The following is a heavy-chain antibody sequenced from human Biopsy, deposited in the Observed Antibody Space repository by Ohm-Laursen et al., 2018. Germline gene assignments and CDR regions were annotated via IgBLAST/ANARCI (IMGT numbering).Heavy chain of an antibody. D-gene: IGHD2/OR15-2a*01. V-gene: IGHV4-59*01. J-gene: IGHJ4*02. CDR3: ARAPHNVWNSLHYFDC. Sequence: SETLSLTCNITGDSISNYYWSWVRQSPGKGLEWIGYLFYSGNTNSNPTNYSPSLESRVSMSVDTTKNQFSLNLASVIAEDTAVYYCARAPHNVWNSLHYFDCWGQGTLVTVSS. CDR1: GDSISNYY. CDR2: LFYSGNTNSNPT.